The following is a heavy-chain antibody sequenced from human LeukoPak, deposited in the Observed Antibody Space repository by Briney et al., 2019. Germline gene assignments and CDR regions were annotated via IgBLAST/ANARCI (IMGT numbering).Heavy chain of an antibody. CDR3: ARDRLYYYDSSGYPDAFDI. V-gene: IGHV1-3*01. CDR2: INAGNGNT. Sequence: ASVKVSCKASGYTFSSYGISWLRQAPGQRLEWMGWINAGNGNTKYSQKFQGRVTITRDTSASTAYMELSSLRSEDTAVYYCARDRLYYYDSSGYPDAFDIWGQGTMVTVSS. J-gene: IGHJ3*02. CDR1: GYTFSSYG. D-gene: IGHD3-22*01.